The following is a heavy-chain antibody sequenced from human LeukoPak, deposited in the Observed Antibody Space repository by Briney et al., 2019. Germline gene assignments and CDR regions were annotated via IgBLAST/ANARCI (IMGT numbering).Heavy chain of an antibody. D-gene: IGHD6-6*01. J-gene: IGHJ4*02. Sequence: GESLKISCRGSGYKFTNYWIAWVRQMPGKGLEWMGIVYPADSDIGYSPSFQGQVTMSADKSISTAYLQWNSLKASDTAMYYCARQDIAARPPDAYWGQGTLVTVSS. CDR3: ARQDIAARPPDAY. CDR2: VYPADSDI. CDR1: GYKFTNYW. V-gene: IGHV5-51*01.